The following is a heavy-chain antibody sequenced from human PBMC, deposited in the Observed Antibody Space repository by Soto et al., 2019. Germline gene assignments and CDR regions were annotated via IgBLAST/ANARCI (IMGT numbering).Heavy chain of an antibody. CDR3: ASRGYHYGSGSYPLDY. Sequence: QVQLQESGPGLVKPSETLSLTCTVSGGSISSYYWTGIRQPPGKGLEWIGFMYNSGSTHYNPSLKSRVPISLDTSKNQFSLNLRSVTAADTAVYYCASRGYHYGSGSYPLDYWGQGTLVTVSS. J-gene: IGHJ4*02. CDR1: GGSISSYY. V-gene: IGHV4-59*08. CDR2: MYNSGST. D-gene: IGHD3-10*01.